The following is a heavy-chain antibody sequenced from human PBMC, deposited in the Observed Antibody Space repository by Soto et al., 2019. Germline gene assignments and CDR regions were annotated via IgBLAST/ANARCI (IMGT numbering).Heavy chain of an antibody. J-gene: IGHJ4*02. V-gene: IGHV3-23*01. CDR2: ISGSGGST. D-gene: IGHD3-10*01. CDR3: AKTLAVYYYGSGSYLFPFDY. Sequence: PGGSLRLSCAASGFTFSSYAMSWVRQAPGKGLEWVSAISGSGGSTYYADSVKGRFTISRDNSKNTLYLQMNSLRAEDTAVYYCAKTLAVYYYGSGSYLFPFDYWGQGT. CDR1: GFTFSSYA.